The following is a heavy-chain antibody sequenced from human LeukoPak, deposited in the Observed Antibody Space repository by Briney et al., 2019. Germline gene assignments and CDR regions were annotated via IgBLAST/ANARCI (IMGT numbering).Heavy chain of an antibody. J-gene: IGHJ6*03. CDR2: ISGSGGST. V-gene: IGHV3-23*01. CDR1: GFTFSSYA. Sequence: GGSLRLSCAASGFTFSSYAMSWVRQAPGKGLEWVSAISGSGGSTYYADSVKGRFTISRDNSKNTLYLQMNSLRAEDTAVYYCARDRAREGPNYYYYMDVWGKGTTVTVSS. CDR3: ARDRAREGPNYYYYMDV.